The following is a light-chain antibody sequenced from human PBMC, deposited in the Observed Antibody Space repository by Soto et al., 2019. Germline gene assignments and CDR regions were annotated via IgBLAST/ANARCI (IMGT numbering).Light chain of an antibody. CDR1: SSDVGGYNY. Sequence: QSVLTQPASVSGSPGQSITISCTGTSSDVGGYNYVSWYQQHPGKAPKLMIYDVSNRPSGVSNRFSGSKSGNTASLTISGLQAEDEADYYCQSYEGSLTVTFGGGTKLTVL. CDR3: QSYEGSLTVT. CDR2: DVS. V-gene: IGLV2-14*01. J-gene: IGLJ2*01.